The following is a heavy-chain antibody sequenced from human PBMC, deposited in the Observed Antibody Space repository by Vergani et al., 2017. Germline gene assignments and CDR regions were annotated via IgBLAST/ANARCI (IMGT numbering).Heavy chain of an antibody. CDR2: INHSGST. CDR3: ARWGMRYYYDSSGYYYEA. J-gene: IGHJ4*02. CDR1: GGSFSGYY. Sequence: QVQLQQWGAGLLKPSETLSLTCAVYGGSFSGYYWSWIRQPPGKGLEWIGEINHSGSTNYNPSLKSRVTISVDTSKNQFSLKLSCVTAADTAVYYCARWGMRYYYDSSGYYYEAWGQGSLVTVSS. V-gene: IGHV4-34*01. D-gene: IGHD3-22*01.